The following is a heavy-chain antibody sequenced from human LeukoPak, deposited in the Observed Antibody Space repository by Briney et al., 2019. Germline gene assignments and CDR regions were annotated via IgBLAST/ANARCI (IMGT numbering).Heavy chain of an antibody. CDR3: ARHTPYSGNIPY. J-gene: IGHJ4*02. V-gene: IGHV4-34*01. D-gene: IGHD5-12*01. Sequence: SETLSLTCAVYGGSFSGYYWSWIRQPPGKGLEWIGEINHSGSTNYNPSLKSRVTISVDTSKNQFSLKLSSVTAADTAVYYCARHTPYSGNIPYWGQGTLVTVYS. CDR1: GGSFSGYY. CDR2: INHSGST.